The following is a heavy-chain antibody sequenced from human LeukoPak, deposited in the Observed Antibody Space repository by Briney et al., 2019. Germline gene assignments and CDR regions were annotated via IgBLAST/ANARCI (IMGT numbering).Heavy chain of an antibody. V-gene: IGHV1-46*01. CDR1: GYTFTSYY. CDR3: ARDPIWFGEPFDY. CDR2: INPSGGST. J-gene: IGHJ4*02. Sequence: ASVKVSCKASGYTFTSYYMHWVRQAPGQGLEGMGIINPSGGSTSYAQKFQGRVTITRDTSTSTVYMELSSLRSEDTAVYYCARDPIWFGEPFDYWGQGTLVTVSS. D-gene: IGHD3-10*01.